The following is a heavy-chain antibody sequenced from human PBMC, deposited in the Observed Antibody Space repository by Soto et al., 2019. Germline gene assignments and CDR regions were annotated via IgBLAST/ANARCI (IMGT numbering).Heavy chain of an antibody. CDR3: AKDRYSNTGNWFDP. CDR2: ISYDGSTK. CDR1: AFTFSTYG. Sequence: GGSLRLSCAASAFTFSTYGMYWLRQAPGKGLEWVAVISYDGSTKFYADSVKGRFTISRDNSKNTLYLQMNSLRAEDTAVYYCAKDRYSNTGNWFDPWGQGTLVTVSS. V-gene: IGHV3-30*18. J-gene: IGHJ5*02. D-gene: IGHD6-13*01.